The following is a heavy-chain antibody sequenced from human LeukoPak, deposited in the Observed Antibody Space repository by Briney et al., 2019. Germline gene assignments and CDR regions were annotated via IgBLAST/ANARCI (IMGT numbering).Heavy chain of an antibody. D-gene: IGHD3-22*01. J-gene: IGHJ4*02. V-gene: IGHV3-23*01. CDR1: GFTFSSYA. Sequence: GGSLRLSCAASGFTFSSYAMSWVRQAPGKRLEWVSAISGGGGTTYYADSVKGRFTISRDNSKNTLFLQMNSLRAEDTAVYYCAKDSGPYTSGYYGHWGGGTLVTVSS. CDR3: AKDSGPYTSGYYGH. CDR2: ISGGGGTT.